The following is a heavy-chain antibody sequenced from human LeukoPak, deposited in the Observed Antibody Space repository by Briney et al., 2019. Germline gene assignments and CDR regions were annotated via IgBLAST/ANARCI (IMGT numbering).Heavy chain of an antibody. CDR2: ISSSGSTI. D-gene: IGHD1-1*01. J-gene: IGHJ3*02. V-gene: IGHV3-48*04. Sequence: GGSLRLSCAASGFTFNSYAMSWVRQAPGKGLEWVSYISSSGSTIYYADSVKGRFTIPRDNAKNSLYLQMNSLRAEDTAVYYCARNWRNAFDIWGQGTMVTVSS. CDR3: ARNWRNAFDI. CDR1: GFTFNSYA.